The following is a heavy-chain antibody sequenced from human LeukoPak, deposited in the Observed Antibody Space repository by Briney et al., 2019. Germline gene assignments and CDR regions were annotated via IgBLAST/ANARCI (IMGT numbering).Heavy chain of an antibody. CDR1: GGSFSGYY. V-gene: IGHV4-34*01. D-gene: IGHD6-19*01. J-gene: IGHJ4*02. CDR2: INHSGST. CDR3: AGYRRAVAGSFDY. Sequence: PSETLSLTCTVSGGSFSGYYWSWIRQPPGKGLEWIGEINHSGSTNYNPSLKSRVTISVDTSKNQFSLKLSSVTAADTAVYYCAGYRRAVAGSFDYWGQGTLVTVSS.